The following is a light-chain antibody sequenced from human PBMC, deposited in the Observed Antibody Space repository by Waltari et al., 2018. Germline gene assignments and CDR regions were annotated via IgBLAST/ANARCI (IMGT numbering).Light chain of an antibody. Sequence: EIVLPQSPGNLSLSPAERATLSCRASQSFSRALAWYQQKPGQAPRLLIYDASTRAIGIPDRCSGGGSGTDFSLTISRLEPEDFAVYYCQHYVRLPVTFGQGTTVEIK. CDR3: QHYVRLPVT. CDR2: DAS. J-gene: IGKJ1*01. V-gene: IGKV3-20*01. CDR1: QSFSRA.